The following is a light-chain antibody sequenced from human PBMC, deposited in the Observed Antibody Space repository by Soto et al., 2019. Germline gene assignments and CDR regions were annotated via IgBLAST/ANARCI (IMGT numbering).Light chain of an antibody. Sequence: EIVLTQSPGTLSLSPGERATLSCRASQSVSSTSLAWYQQKPGQAPRLLMYGVSSRATGIPDRFSGRGSGTDFTLTINRLETEDFAVYFGQKYDSSVWTFGQGTNVVIK. V-gene: IGKV3-20*01. CDR3: QKYDSSVWT. J-gene: IGKJ1*01. CDR2: GVS. CDR1: QSVSSTS.